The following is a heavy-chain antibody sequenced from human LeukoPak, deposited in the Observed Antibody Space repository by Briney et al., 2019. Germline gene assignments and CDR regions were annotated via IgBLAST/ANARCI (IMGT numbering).Heavy chain of an antibody. V-gene: IGHV1-46*01. CDR1: GYTFTSYY. CDR3: ARDLVATIGGFDP. CDR2: INPSGGST. J-gene: IGHJ5*02. Sequence: GASVKVSCTASGYTFTSYYMHWVRQAPGQGLEWMGIINPSGGSTSYAQKFQGRVTMTRDMSTSTVYMELSGLGSEDTAGYYCARDLVATIGGFDPWGQGTLVTVSS. D-gene: IGHD5-12*01.